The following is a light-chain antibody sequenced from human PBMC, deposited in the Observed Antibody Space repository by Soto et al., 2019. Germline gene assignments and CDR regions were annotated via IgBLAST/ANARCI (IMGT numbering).Light chain of an antibody. CDR3: QQYGSGPYT. CDR2: AAS. V-gene: IGKV3-20*01. CDR1: QSVSSSY. Sequence: EIVLTQSPGTLSLSPGERTTLSCRASQSVSSSYLAWYQQKPGQAPRLLIYAASSRATDIPDRFSGGGSGTDFTLTISRLEPEDFAVYYCQQYGSGPYTFGQGTKLEIK. J-gene: IGKJ2*01.